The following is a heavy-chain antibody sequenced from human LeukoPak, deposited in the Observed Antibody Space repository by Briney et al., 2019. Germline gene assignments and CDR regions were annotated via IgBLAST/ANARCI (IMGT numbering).Heavy chain of an antibody. Sequence: ASVKVSCKASGYTFTSYDINWVRQATGQGLEWMGWMNPNSGNTGYAQKFQGRVTITRNTSISTAYMELSSLRSEDTAVYYCARSSHGDGDTFDYWGQGTLVTVSS. J-gene: IGHJ4*02. D-gene: IGHD3-10*01. CDR2: MNPNSGNT. V-gene: IGHV1-8*03. CDR1: GYTFTSYD. CDR3: ARSSHGDGDTFDY.